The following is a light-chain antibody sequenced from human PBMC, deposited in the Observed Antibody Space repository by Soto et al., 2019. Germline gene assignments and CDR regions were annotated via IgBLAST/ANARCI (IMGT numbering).Light chain of an antibody. CDR3: VLRVYLLIT. CDR1: LTVGNF. V-gene: IGKV3-11*01. CDR2: DAT. J-gene: IGKJ5*01. Sequence: SPDALSVYPGESATLSCRASLTVGNFLAWYQQKPGQAPSLLIYDATHRATGIPARFSGSGSGTDFTRTITIFEPEDFAFYGSVLRVYLLITFGQGTLLEI.